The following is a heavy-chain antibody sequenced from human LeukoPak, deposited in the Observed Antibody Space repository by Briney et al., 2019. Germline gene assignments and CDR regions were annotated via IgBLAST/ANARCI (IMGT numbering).Heavy chain of an antibody. CDR1: GGSISSYH. J-gene: IGHJ2*01. CDR3: ARESTVVSWYFDL. Sequence: SETLSLTCTVSGGSISSYHWSWIRQPPGKGLEWIGYFIYSGHINYNPSLKSRVTISVDTSKNQFSLKLSSVTAADTAVYYCARESTVVSWYFDLWGRGTLVTVSS. V-gene: IGHV4-59*01. D-gene: IGHD4-23*01. CDR2: FIYSGHI.